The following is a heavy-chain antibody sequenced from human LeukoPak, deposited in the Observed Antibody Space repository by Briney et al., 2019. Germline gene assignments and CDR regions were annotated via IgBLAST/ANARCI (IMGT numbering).Heavy chain of an antibody. CDR2: INHSGST. D-gene: IGHD3-16*01. V-gene: IGHV4-34*01. CDR3: ARPIYDYYFDY. J-gene: IGHJ4*02. Sequence: SETLSLTRAVYGGSFSGYYWSWIRQPPGKGLEWIGEINHSGSTNYNPSLKSRVTISVDTSKNQFSLKLSSVTAADTAVYYCARPIYDYYFDYWGQGTLVTVSS. CDR1: GGSFSGYY.